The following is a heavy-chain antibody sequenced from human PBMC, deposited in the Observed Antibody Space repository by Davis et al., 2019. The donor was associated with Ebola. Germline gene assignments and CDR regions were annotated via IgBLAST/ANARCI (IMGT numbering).Heavy chain of an antibody. Sequence: SVKVSCKASGGTFRSYAISWVRQAPGQGLEWMGRIIPILGIANYAQKFQGRVTITADKSTSTAYMELSSLRSEDTAVYYCARDDSSGYPDLDYWGQGTLVTVSS. CDR3: ARDDSSGYPDLDY. D-gene: IGHD3-22*01. V-gene: IGHV1-69*04. CDR1: GGTFRSYA. J-gene: IGHJ4*02. CDR2: IIPILGIA.